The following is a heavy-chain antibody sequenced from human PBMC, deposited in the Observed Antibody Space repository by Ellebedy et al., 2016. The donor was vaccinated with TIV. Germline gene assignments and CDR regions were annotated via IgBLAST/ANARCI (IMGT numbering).Heavy chain of an antibody. J-gene: IGHJ4*02. D-gene: IGHD2-15*01. CDR2: IYHSGST. CDR3: ARVYCSGGSCGYFHY. V-gene: IGHV4-4*02. Sequence: MPSETLSLTCAVSGGSISNPNWWSWVRKPPGKGLEWIGDIYHSGSTNYSPSLTRQVTISVDKSSNQFSLKLTSVTAADTAVYYFARVYCSGGSCGYFHYWGQGTLFTVSS. CDR1: GGSISNPNW.